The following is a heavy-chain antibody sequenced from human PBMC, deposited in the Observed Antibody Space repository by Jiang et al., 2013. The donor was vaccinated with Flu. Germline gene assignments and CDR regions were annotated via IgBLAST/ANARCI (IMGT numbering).Heavy chain of an antibody. J-gene: IGHJ4*02. CDR3: ARSYYYGSGSSVFYFDY. Sequence: LLKPSETLSLTCIVSGGSISSSSYYWGWIRQPPGKGLEWIGSIYYSGSTYYNPSLKSRVTISVDTSKNQFSLKLGSVTAADTAVYYCARSYYYGSGSSVFYFDYWGQGTLVTVSS. D-gene: IGHD3-10*01. CDR1: GGSISSSSYY. V-gene: IGHV4-39*01. CDR2: IYYSGST.